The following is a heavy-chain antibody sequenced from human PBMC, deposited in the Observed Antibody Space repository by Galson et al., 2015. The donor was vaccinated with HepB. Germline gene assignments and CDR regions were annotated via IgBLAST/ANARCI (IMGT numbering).Heavy chain of an antibody. CDR3: ARELVYGSGHY. V-gene: IGHV1-69*04. CDR2: IIPILGIA. CDR1: GGTFSSYT. Sequence: SVKVSCKASGGTFSSYTISWVRQAPGQGLEWMGRIIPILGIANYAQKFQGRVTITADKSTSTAYMELSSLRSEDTAVYYCARELVYGSGHYWGQGTLVTVSS. D-gene: IGHD3-10*01. J-gene: IGHJ4*02.